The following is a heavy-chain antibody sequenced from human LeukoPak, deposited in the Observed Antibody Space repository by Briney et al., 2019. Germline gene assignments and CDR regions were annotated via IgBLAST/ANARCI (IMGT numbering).Heavy chain of an antibody. Sequence: ASVKVSCKASGYTFTGYYIHWVRQAPGQGLEWMGWINPNSGGTNYAQKFQGWVTMTRDTSISTAYMELSRLRSDDTAVYYCARRIAAAGTPPGYRGQGTLVTVSS. CDR2: INPNSGGT. D-gene: IGHD6-13*01. J-gene: IGHJ4*02. CDR1: GYTFTGYY. V-gene: IGHV1-2*04. CDR3: ARRIAAAGTPPGY.